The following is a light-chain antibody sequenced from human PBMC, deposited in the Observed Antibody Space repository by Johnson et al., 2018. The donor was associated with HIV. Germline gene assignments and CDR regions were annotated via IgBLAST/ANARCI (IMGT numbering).Light chain of an antibody. CDR1: SSNIGNNY. CDR3: GTWDSSLSAGPYV. V-gene: IGLV1-51*01. Sequence: QSVLTQPPSVSAAPGQKVTISCSGSSSNIGNNYVSWYQQVPGAAPKLLIYDNNRRPSGIPDRFSGSKSGTSATLGITGLQTGDEADYYCGTWDSSLSAGPYVFGIGTTITVL. J-gene: IGLJ1*01. CDR2: DNN.